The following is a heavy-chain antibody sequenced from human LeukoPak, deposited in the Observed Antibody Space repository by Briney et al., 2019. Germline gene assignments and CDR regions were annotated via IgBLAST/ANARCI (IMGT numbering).Heavy chain of an antibody. V-gene: IGHV3-11*04. Sequence: GGSLRLSCAASGFTFSDYYMSWIRQAPGKGLEWVSYISSSGSTIYYADSVKGRFTISRDNAKNSLYLPMNSLRAEDTAVYYCARASTRGDGYNPLVGYFDYWGQGTLVTVSS. J-gene: IGHJ4*02. D-gene: IGHD5-24*01. CDR2: ISSSGSTI. CDR1: GFTFSDYY. CDR3: ARASTRGDGYNPLVGYFDY.